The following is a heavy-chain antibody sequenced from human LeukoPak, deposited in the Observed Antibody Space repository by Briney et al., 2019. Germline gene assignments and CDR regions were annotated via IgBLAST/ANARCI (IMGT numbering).Heavy chain of an antibody. V-gene: IGHV3-21*01. CDR1: GFTFSSYS. D-gene: IGHD3-22*01. J-gene: IGHJ4*02. CDR2: ITRSSIYI. Sequence: GGSLRLSCAASGFTFSSYSMNWVRQAPGKGLEWVSSITRSSIYIYYADSVKGRFTISRDNAKNSLDLQMNSLRAEDTAVYYCATKNDSSGYYLYYFDYWGQGTLVTVSS. CDR3: ATKNDSSGYYLYYFDY.